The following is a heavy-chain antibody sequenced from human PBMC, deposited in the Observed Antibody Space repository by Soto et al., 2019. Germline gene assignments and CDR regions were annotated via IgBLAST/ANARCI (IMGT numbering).Heavy chain of an antibody. Sequence: SETLSLTCAVSGGSISSGGYSWSWIRQPPGKGLEWIGYIYHSGSTYYNPSLKSRVTISVDRSKNQFSLKLSSVTAADTAVYYCARAGGDDSRGYDFDYWGQGTLVTVSS. D-gene: IGHD3-22*01. J-gene: IGHJ4*02. CDR1: GGSISSGGYS. V-gene: IGHV4-30-2*01. CDR3: ARAGGDDSRGYDFDY. CDR2: IYHSGST.